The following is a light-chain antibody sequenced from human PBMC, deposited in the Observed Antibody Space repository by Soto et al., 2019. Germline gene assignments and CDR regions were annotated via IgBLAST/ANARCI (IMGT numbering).Light chain of an antibody. CDR3: SSYTSSSTLGI. CDR1: SSDVGAYDY. V-gene: IGLV2-14*03. J-gene: IGLJ1*01. CDR2: DVN. Sequence: QSVLTQPASVSGSPGQSITISCTGTSSDVGAYDYVSWYQHHPGKAPKLMIYDVNNRPSGVSNRFSGSKSGNTASLTISGLQTEDEADYDCSSYTSSSTLGIFGTGTKLTVL.